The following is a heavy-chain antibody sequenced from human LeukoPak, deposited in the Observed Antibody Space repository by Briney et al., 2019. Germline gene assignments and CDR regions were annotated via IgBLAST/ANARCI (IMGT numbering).Heavy chain of an antibody. Sequence: PSETLSLTCAVYGGSFSGYYWSWIRQPPGKGLEWIGEINHSGSTNYNPSLKSRVTISVDTSKNQFSLKLSSVTAADTAVYYCARLRWYYYMDVWGKGTTVTVSS. CDR1: GGSFSGYY. CDR2: INHSGST. J-gene: IGHJ6*03. V-gene: IGHV4-34*01. D-gene: IGHD4-23*01. CDR3: ARLRWYYYMDV.